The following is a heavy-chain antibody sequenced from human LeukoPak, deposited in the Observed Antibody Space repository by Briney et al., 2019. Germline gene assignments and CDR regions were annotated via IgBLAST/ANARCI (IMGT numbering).Heavy chain of an antibody. D-gene: IGHD1-1*01. Sequence: SETLSLTCTVSGGSISSSSYYWGWIRQPPGKGLEWIGSIYYSGSTYYNPSLKSRVTISVDTSKNQFSLKLSSVTAADTAVYYCARVGTGNLDYWGQGTLVTVSS. CDR2: IYYSGST. CDR3: ARVGTGNLDY. J-gene: IGHJ4*02. V-gene: IGHV4-39*07. CDR1: GGSISSSSYY.